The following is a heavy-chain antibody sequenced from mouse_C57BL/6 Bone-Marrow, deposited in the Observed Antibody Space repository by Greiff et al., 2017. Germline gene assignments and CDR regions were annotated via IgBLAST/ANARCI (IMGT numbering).Heavy chain of an antibody. J-gene: IGHJ2*01. CDR2: ISSGGSYT. Sequence: EVQLVESGGDLVKPGGSLKLSCAASGFTFSSYGMSWVRQTPDKRLEWVATISSGGSYTYYPDSVKGRFTISRDNAKHTLYLQMSSLKSEDTAMYYCARHGNYFDYWGQGTTLTVSS. CDR1: GFTFSSYG. CDR3: ARHGNYFDY. V-gene: IGHV5-6*01.